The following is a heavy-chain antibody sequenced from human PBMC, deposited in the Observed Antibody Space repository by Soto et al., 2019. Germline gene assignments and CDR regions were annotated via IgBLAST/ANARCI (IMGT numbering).Heavy chain of an antibody. J-gene: IGHJ4*02. V-gene: IGHV3-30-3*01. Sequence: VQLVESGGGVVQPGRSLRLSCAASGFTFSSYAMHWVRQAPGKGLEWVAVISYDGSNKYYADSVKGRFTISRDNSKNTLYLQMNSLRAEDTAVYYCARGKLLDYWGQGTLVTVSS. CDR1: GFTFSSYA. CDR2: ISYDGSNK. D-gene: IGHD3-10*01. CDR3: ARGKLLDY.